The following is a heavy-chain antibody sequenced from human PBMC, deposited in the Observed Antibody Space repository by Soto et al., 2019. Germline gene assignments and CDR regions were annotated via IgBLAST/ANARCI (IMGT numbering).Heavy chain of an antibody. CDR1: GDTFSRYA. CDR3: AGEGGFSERQHFDS. CDR2: IKPIFGTT. V-gene: IGHV1-69*01. Sequence: QVQLVQSGAEVKKPGSSVKVSCKASGDTFSRYAISWVQQAPGQGLEWMGGIKPIFGTTNYAQKFRGRVTITADESTGTAYMELISLRFEDTAVYYCAGEGGFSERQHFDSWGQGTLVTVSS. D-gene: IGHD3-3*01. J-gene: IGHJ4*02.